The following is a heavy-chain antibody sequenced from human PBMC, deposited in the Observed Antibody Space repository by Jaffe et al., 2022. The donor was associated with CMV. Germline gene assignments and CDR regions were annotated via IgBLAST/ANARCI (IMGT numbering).Heavy chain of an antibody. D-gene: IGHD3-3*01. J-gene: IGHJ4*02. CDR3: ARQVTILEVIIVYFDS. Sequence: QVQLQESGPGLVKSSETLSLTCTVSGASISDSYWSWIRQRPGKGLEWIGYVSNSGTPNFNPSLKSRVTMSVDTSKNQLSLRLTSVTATDTAVYYCARQVTILEVIIVYFDSWGQGTQATVSS. CDR2: VSNSGTP. CDR1: GASISDSY. V-gene: IGHV4-59*08.